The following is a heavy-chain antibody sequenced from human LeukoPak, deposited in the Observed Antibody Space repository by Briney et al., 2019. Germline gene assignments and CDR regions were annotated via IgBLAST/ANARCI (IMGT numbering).Heavy chain of an antibody. CDR3: AKSRNFDWLPSDS. CDR1: GFTFSSYA. CDR2: ISGSGGST. J-gene: IGHJ4*02. V-gene: IGHV3-23*01. D-gene: IGHD3-9*01. Sequence: PGGSLRLSCAASGFTFSSYAMSWVRQAPGKGLEWVSGISGSGGSTYYADSVKGRFTISRDNSKNTLYLQMNGLRAEDTALYYCAKSRNFDWLPSDSWGQGTLVTVSS.